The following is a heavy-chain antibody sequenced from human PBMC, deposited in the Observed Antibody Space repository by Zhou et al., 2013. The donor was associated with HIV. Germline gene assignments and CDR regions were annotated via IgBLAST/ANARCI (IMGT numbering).Heavy chain of an antibody. CDR3: ARGPNSNSWFGGWFDY. CDR2: INPNSGDT. Sequence: QVQLMQSGGEVKRPGASVKVSCKASGYTLTGFGLSWVRQAPGKGLEWVGWINPNSGDTNYAQNFQGRVTMTRDTSISTAYMEVSRLRSDDTAVYYCARGPNSNSWFGGWFDYWGQGTLVTVSS. J-gene: IGHJ4*02. CDR1: GYTLTGFG. V-gene: IGHV1-2*02. D-gene: IGHD6-13*01.